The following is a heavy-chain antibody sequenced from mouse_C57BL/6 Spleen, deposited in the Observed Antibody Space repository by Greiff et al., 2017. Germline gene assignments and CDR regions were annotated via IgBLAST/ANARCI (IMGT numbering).Heavy chain of an antibody. Sequence: QVQLKESGAELVKPGASVKISCKASGYAFSSYWMNWVKQRPGKGLEWIGQIYPGDGDTNYNGKFKGKATLTADKSSSTAYMQLSSLTSEDSAVYFCARSRYDYDYAMDYWGQGTSVTVSS. CDR2: IYPGDGDT. J-gene: IGHJ4*01. D-gene: IGHD2-4*01. V-gene: IGHV1-80*01. CDR3: ARSRYDYDYAMDY. CDR1: GYAFSSYW.